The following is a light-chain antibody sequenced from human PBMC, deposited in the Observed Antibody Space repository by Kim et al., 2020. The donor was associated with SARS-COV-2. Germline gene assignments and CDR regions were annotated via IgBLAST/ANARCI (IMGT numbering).Light chain of an antibody. CDR2: GKN. V-gene: IGLV3-19*01. J-gene: IGLJ7*01. CDR3: NSRDSSGNHAV. Sequence: ALGQTVRITFQGVSLRSYYASWYQQKPGQAPVLVIYGKNNRPSGIPDRFSGSSSGNTASLTITGAQAEYEADYYCNSRDSSGNHAVFGGGTQLTVL. CDR1: SLRSYY.